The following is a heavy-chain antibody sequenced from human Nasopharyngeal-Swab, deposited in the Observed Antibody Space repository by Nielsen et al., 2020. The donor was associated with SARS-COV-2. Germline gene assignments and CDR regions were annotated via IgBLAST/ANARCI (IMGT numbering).Heavy chain of an antibody. D-gene: IGHD3-22*01. Sequence: SVKVSCKASGYTFTSYAMHWVRQAPGQSLEWMGGIIPIFGTANYAQKFQGRVTITADKSTSTAYMELSSLRSDDTAVYYCARRPYDSSGYLFDLWGRGTLVTVSS. CDR2: IIPIFGTA. CDR3: ARRPYDSSGYLFDL. V-gene: IGHV1-69*06. J-gene: IGHJ2*01. CDR1: GYTFTSYA.